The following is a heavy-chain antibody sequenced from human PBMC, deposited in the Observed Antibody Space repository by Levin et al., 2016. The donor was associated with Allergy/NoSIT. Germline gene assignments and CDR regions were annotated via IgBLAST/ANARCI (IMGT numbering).Heavy chain of an antibody. D-gene: IGHD4-11*01. V-gene: IGHV1-69*13. J-gene: IGHJ5*02. CDR3: ARVGDYSHGSTP. CDR2: IFPIFGTT. Sequence: SVKVSCKTSGDTLSTYAINWVRQAPGQGLEWMGKIFPIFGTTDYAQNFNDRVTITADEATSTVYMELASLKFDDTAVYCCARVGDYSHGSTPWGQGTRVTVSS. CDR1: GDTLSTYA.